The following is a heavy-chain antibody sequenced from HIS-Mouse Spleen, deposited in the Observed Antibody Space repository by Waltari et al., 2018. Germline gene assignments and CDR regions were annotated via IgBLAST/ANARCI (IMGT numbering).Heavy chain of an antibody. CDR2: IYYSGST. CDR1: GWSISSSSYY. D-gene: IGHD6-13*01. V-gene: IGHV4-39*07. J-gene: IGHJ2*01. CDR3: AREIPYSSSWYDWYFDL. Sequence: QLQLQESGPGLVKPSETLSLPCTVSGWSISSSSYYWGWIRQPPGKGLEWIGSIYYSGSTYYNPSLKSRVTISVDTSKNQFSLKLSSVTAADTAVYYCAREIPYSSSWYDWYFDLWGRGTLVTVSS.